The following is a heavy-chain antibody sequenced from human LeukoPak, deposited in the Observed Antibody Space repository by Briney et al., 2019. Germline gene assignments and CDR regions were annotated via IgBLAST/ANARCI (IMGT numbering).Heavy chain of an antibody. V-gene: IGHV1-69*01. Sequence: GSSVKVSCKASGGTFSSYAISWVRQAPGQGLEWMGGIIPIFGTANYAQKFQGRVTITADESTSTAYMELSRLRSDDTAVYYCARVIYGSSSGMDVWFDPWGQGTLVTVSS. CDR3: ARVIYGSSSGMDVWFDP. D-gene: IGHD6-6*01. CDR2: IIPIFGTA. CDR1: GGTFSSYA. J-gene: IGHJ5*02.